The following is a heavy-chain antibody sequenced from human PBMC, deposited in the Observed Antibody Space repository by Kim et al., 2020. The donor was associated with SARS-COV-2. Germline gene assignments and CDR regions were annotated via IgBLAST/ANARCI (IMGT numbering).Heavy chain of an antibody. D-gene: IGHD3-10*01. CDR3: ARESYGSGTKAYDI. CDR1: GFTFSIYE. V-gene: IGHV3-13*01. CDR2: IGTAGDT. Sequence: GGSLRLSCAASGFTFSIYEMHWVRQTTGKRLEWVSAIGTAGDTYYSGSVKGRFTISRENARNSFFLQMSSLGAGDTAVYYCARESYGSGTKAYDIWGQAT. J-gene: IGHJ3*02.